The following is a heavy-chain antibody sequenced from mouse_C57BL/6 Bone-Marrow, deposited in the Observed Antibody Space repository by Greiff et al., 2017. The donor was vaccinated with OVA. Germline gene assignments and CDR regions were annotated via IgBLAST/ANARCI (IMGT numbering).Heavy chain of an antibody. V-gene: IGHV1-77*01. Sequence: VQLQQSGAELVKPGASVKISCKASGYTFTDYYINWVKQRPGQGLRGIGKIGPGSGSTYYNGKFKGKAKLTADKSSSTAYMQLSSLTSEDSAVYFCARAGSSYVWYFDVWGTGTTVTVSS. CDR3: ARAGSSYVWYFDV. CDR1: GYTFTDYY. CDR2: IGPGSGST. J-gene: IGHJ1*03. D-gene: IGHD1-1*01.